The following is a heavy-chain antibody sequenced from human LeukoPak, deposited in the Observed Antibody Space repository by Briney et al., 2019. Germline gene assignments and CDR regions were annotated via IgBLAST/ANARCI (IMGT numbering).Heavy chain of an antibody. CDR1: GYSISSGYY. V-gene: IGHV4-38-2*02. CDR3: GGGKDAVTGKFDS. Sequence: SETLPLTCTVSGYSISSGYYWGWIRQPPGKGLEWIGSIYRSGNTYYSPSLKSRVTISVDTSKKQFSLKLSSVTAADTAVYYCGGGKDAVTGKFDSWGQGTLVTVSS. CDR2: IYRSGNT. J-gene: IGHJ4*02. D-gene: IGHD6-19*01.